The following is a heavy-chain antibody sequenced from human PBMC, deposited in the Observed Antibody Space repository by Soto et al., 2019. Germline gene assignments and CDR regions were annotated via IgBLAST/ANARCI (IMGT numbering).Heavy chain of an antibody. CDR3: ARDYLLHMAVTGDYYYDGMDV. D-gene: IGHD2-21*02. CDR2: ISSSSSTI. V-gene: IGHV3-48*02. J-gene: IGHJ6*02. Sequence: EVQLVESGGGLVQPGGSLRLSCAASGFTFSTYSMNWVRQAPGKGLEWVSYISSSSSTIYYADSVKGRFTISRDNAKNSLNLQMNSLRDEDTAVYYCARDYLLHMAVTGDYYYDGMDVWGQGTTVTVSS. CDR1: GFTFSTYS.